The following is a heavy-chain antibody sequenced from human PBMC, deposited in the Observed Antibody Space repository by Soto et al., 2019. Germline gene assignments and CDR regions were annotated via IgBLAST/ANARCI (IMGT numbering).Heavy chain of an antibody. Sequence: VQLVESGGGLVQPGGSLRLSCAASGFTFSSYAMHWVRQAPGKGLEYVSAISSNGGSTYYANSVKGRFTISRDNSKNTLYLQMGSLRAEDMAVYYCARDRAVTTYYYYYMYVWGKGTTVTVAS. CDR3: ARDRAVTTYYYYYMYV. V-gene: IGHV3-64*01. CDR2: ISSNGGST. J-gene: IGHJ6*03. CDR1: GFTFSSYA. D-gene: IGHD4-4*01.